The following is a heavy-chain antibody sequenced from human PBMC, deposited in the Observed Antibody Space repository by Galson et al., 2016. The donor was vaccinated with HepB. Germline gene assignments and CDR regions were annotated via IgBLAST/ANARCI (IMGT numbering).Heavy chain of an antibody. J-gene: IGHJ6*03. D-gene: IGHD3-22*01. V-gene: IGHV3-53*01. CDR2: MYNTGRT. Sequence: SLRLSCAASGFSVSQSYMSWVRQAPGKGLELVSVMYNTGRTDYADSVKGRFTISRDDSKNTLDLEMTSLRTEDTAVYYCLRESGDASTGTCYFYYYYMDAWGKGTPVTVSS. CDR3: LRESGDASTGTCYFYYYYMDA. CDR1: GFSVSQSY.